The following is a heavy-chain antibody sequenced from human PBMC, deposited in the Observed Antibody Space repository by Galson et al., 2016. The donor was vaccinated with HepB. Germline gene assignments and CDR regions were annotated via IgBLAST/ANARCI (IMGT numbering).Heavy chain of an antibody. CDR1: GGTFSSFA. V-gene: IGHV1-69*01. CDR3: ARDLWDGYSPWALGY. J-gene: IGHJ4*02. CDR2: IIPMFGTP. Sequence: SCKASGGTFSSFAISWVRQAPGHGPEWMGGIIPMFGTPNYAQNYQGRVTITADEPTSTAYMELSSLASEDTAVYYCARDLWDGYSPWALGYWGQGSLVTVSS. D-gene: IGHD5-24*01.